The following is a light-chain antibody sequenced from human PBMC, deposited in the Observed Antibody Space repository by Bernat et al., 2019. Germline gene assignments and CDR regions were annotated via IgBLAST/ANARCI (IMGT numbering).Light chain of an antibody. CDR2: EVY. J-gene: IGLJ1*01. V-gene: IGLV2-8*01. CDR3: SSNAGSHNYV. CDR1: SNDVGGYNY. Sequence: QSALTQPPSASGSPGQSVTISCTGTSNDVGGYNYVSWYQQYPGKAPKLIIYEVYKWPSGVPDRFSGSKSGNTASLTVSGLQAEDEAEYYCSSNAGSHNYVFGTGTTVTVL.